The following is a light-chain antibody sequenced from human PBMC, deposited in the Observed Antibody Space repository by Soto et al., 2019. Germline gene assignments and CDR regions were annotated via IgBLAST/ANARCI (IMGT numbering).Light chain of an antibody. CDR1: QSVSNNY. J-gene: IGKJ2*01. V-gene: IGKV3-20*01. Sequence: EVVLTQSPGTLSLSPGERATLSCRASQSVSNNYFAWYQQKPGQAPRLLIFGSSYRATGIAHRFSGSRSGTDFTLTTSSLEPADFAVYYCQQYDSSPPYTFGQGTKLEIK. CDR3: QQYDSSPPYT. CDR2: GSS.